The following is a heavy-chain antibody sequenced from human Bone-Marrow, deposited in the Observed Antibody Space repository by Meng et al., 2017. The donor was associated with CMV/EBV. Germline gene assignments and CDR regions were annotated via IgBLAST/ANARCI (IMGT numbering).Heavy chain of an antibody. D-gene: IGHD3-16*01. V-gene: IGHV4-59*12. J-gene: IGHJ6*02. Sequence: SETLSLTCTVSGGSISSYYWSWIRQPPGKGLEWIGEIYHSGSTNYNPSLKSRVTISVDTSKNQFSLKLSSVTAADTAVYYCARGRGNYYYYYGMDVWGQGTTVTVSS. CDR2: IYHSGST. CDR3: ARGRGNYYYYYGMDV. CDR1: GGSISSYY.